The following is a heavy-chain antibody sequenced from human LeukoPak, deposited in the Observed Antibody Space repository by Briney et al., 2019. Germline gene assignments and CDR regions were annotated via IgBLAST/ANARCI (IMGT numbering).Heavy chain of an antibody. CDR3: VRDGTYSYGYASSGYLDY. Sequence: EASVKVSCKASGYTFTSYGISWVRQAPGQGLEWMGWINPNSGGTNYAQKFQGRVTMTRDTSISTAYMELSRLRSDDTAVYYCVRDGTYSYGYASSGYLDYWGQGTLVTVSS. V-gene: IGHV1-2*02. CDR1: GYTFTSYG. D-gene: IGHD5-18*01. CDR2: INPNSGGT. J-gene: IGHJ4*02.